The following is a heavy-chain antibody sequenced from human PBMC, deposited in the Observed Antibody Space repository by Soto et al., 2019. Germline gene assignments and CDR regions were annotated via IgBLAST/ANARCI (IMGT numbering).Heavy chain of an antibody. CDR2: ISGSGGST. CDR3: AKDRSSSSYHFAY. CDR1: GFTFSSYA. J-gene: IGHJ4*02. Sequence: EVQLLESGGGLVQPGGSLRLSCAASGFTFSSYAMSWVRQAPGKGLEWVSAISGSGGSTYYADSVKGRFTISRDNSKNTLYLQMNSLRAGDTAVYYCAKDRSSSSYHFAYWGQGTLVTVSS. D-gene: IGHD6-6*01. V-gene: IGHV3-23*01.